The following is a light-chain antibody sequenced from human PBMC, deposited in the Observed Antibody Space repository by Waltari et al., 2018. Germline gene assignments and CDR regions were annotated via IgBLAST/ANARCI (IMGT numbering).Light chain of an antibody. Sequence: DIQMAQSPSSLSASVGDRITITCRASQSINSHLNWYQHKSGKAPKLLIYAASSLQSGVPSRFSGSGAGTDVTLTISSLQPEDFATYYCQQSYSAPHFGPGTKVDIK. CDR2: AAS. V-gene: IGKV1-39*01. CDR1: QSINSH. CDR3: QQSYSAPH. J-gene: IGKJ3*01.